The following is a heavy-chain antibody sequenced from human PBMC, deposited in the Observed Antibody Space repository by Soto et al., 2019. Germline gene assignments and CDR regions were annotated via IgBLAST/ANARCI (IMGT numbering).Heavy chain of an antibody. Sequence: ASVKVSCKASGYTFTSYAMHWVRQAPGQRLEWMGWINAGNGNTKYSQKFQGRVTITRDTSASTAYMELSSLRSEDTAVYYCASKEQKGYNGVSLRFLAYPGPNWGQGTTVTVSS. CDR1: GYTFTSYA. CDR3: ASKEQKGYNGVSLRFLAYPGPN. J-gene: IGHJ6*02. V-gene: IGHV1-3*01. D-gene: IGHD3-3*01. CDR2: INAGNGNT.